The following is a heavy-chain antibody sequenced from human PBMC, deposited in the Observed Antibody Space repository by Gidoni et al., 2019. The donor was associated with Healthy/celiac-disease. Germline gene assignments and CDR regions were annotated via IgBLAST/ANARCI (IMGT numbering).Heavy chain of an antibody. CDR2: ISSSSSYI. CDR1: VFTFRSYS. V-gene: IGHV3-21*01. J-gene: IGHJ4*02. D-gene: IGHD1-26*01. Sequence: EVQLVESGGGLVKPGVSLRLSCAASVFTFRSYSMNWVRQAPGKGLEWVSSISSSSSYIYYADSVKGRFTISRDNAKNSLYLQMNSLRAEDTAVYYCARAIDLGIVGAFDYWGQGTLVTVSS. CDR3: ARAIDLGIVGAFDY.